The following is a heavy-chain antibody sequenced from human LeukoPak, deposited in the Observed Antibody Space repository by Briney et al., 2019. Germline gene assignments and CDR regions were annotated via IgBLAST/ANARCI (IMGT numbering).Heavy chain of an antibody. CDR3: AQGHYVGNSEFLDN. CDR1: GLTFSAYG. V-gene: IGHV3-33*06. D-gene: IGHD4-23*01. J-gene: IGHJ4*02. CDR2: SYNDGGLP. Sequence: GKSLTLSCAASGLTFSAYGMHWVRQAAGKGLEWVGLSYNDGGLPNYLHSVRGRFTISRDTSKNTLSLLMASLRVEDTAVYYCAQGHYVGNSEFLDNWGQGSLVIVSS.